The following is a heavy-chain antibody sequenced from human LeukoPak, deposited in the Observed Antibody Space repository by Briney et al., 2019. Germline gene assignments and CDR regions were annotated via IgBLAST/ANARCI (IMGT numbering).Heavy chain of an antibody. Sequence: SETLSLTCSVSGGSISSGDYFWTWIRQPPGKGLEYIGYIYYSGTTYYNPSLKSRVTISVDTSKNQFSLKLSSVTAADTAVYYCAREPLGDYVDYWGQGTLVTVSS. CDR2: IYYSGTT. V-gene: IGHV4-30-4*01. J-gene: IGHJ4*02. CDR3: AREPLGDYVDY. CDR1: GGSISSGDYF.